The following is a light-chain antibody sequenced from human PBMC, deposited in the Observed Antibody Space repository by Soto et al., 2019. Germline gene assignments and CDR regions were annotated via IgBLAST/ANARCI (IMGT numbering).Light chain of an antibody. V-gene: IGLV4-69*01. Sequence: QLVLTQSPSASASLGASVKLTCTLSSGHSNYAIAWHQQQPEKGPRYLMKVNSGGSHIKGDGIPDRFSGSSSGAERYLFISSRQSEGAADYYCQTWGTGSAIVVFGGGTQLTVL. CDR2: VNSGGSH. CDR1: SGHSNYA. J-gene: IGLJ7*01. CDR3: QTWGTGSAIVV.